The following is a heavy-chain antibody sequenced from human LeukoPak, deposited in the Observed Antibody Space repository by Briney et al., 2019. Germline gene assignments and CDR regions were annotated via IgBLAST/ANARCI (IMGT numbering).Heavy chain of an antibody. CDR1: GGSFSGYY. Sequence: PSETLSLTCAVYGGSFSGYYWSWIRQPPGKGLEWIGEINHSGSTNYNPSLKSRVTISVDTSKNQFSLKLSSVTAEDTALYHCARDHLDYDSSGYYYAPWGQGTLVTVSS. CDR2: INHSGST. V-gene: IGHV4-34*01. J-gene: IGHJ5*02. CDR3: ARDHLDYDSSGYYYAP. D-gene: IGHD3-22*01.